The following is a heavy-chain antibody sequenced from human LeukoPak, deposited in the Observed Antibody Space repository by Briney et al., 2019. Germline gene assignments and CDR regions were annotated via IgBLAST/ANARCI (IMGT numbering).Heavy chain of an antibody. CDR3: ARIGNTMVPNYYGMDV. Sequence: ASVKVSCKASGYTFTSYAMHWVRQAPGQRLEWMGWINAGNGNTKYSQKFQGRVTITRDTSASTAYMELSSLRSEDTAVYYCARIGNTMVPNYYGMDVWGQGTTVTVSS. CDR1: GYTFTSYA. V-gene: IGHV1-3*01. CDR2: INAGNGNT. J-gene: IGHJ6*02. D-gene: IGHD3-10*01.